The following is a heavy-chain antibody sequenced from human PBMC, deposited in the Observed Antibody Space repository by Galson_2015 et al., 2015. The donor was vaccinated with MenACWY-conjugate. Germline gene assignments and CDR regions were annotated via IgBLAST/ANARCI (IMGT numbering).Heavy chain of an antibody. Sequence: SLRLSCAASGFTFSSAWLNWVRQAPGKGLEWVGRIKSKSNGETTDFAAPVRGRFAISRDDLRNTVYLQMSNLKTEGTAVYYCTGYDASGYYYGDFDYWGQGTLVTVSS. D-gene: IGHD3-22*01. V-gene: IGHV3-15*07. J-gene: IGHJ4*02. CDR1: GFTFSSAW. CDR3: TGYDASGYYYGDFDY. CDR2: IKSKSNGETT.